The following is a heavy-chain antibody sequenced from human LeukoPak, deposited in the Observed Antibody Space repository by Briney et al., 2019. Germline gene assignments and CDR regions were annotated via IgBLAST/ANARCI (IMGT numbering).Heavy chain of an antibody. Sequence: PGGSLRLSCAASGFTFSSYAMSWVRQAPGKGLEWVSAISGSGGSTYYADSVKGRFTISRDNSKNTLYLQMNSLGAEDTAVYYCAKDAPLVVVVPAAIPYWFDPWGQGTLVTVSS. CDR2: ISGSGGST. CDR1: GFTFSSYA. D-gene: IGHD2-2*01. J-gene: IGHJ5*02. V-gene: IGHV3-23*01. CDR3: AKDAPLVVVVPAAIPYWFDP.